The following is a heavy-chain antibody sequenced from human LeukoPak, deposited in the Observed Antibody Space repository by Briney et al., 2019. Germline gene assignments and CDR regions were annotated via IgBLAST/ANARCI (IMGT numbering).Heavy chain of an antibody. V-gene: IGHV3-7*01. CDR3: SKEKSTVLTPGVDY. J-gene: IGHJ4*02. Sequence: PGGSLRLSCAASGFTFSSYWMSWVRQAPGKGLEWVANIKQDGSEKYYVDSVKGRFTIPRDNAKNSLYLQMNSLRAEDTAVYYCSKEKSTVLTPGVDYWGQGTLVTVSS. CDR2: IKQDGSEK. CDR1: GFTFSSYW. D-gene: IGHD4-23*01.